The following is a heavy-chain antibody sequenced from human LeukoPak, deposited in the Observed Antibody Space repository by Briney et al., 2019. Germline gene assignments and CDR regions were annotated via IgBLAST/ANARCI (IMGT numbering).Heavy chain of an antibody. J-gene: IGHJ4*02. CDR1: GGSISSSSYS. CDR2: IYYSGST. V-gene: IGHV4-39*01. CDR3: ARPHRGYSYGFDY. Sequence: SETLSLTCTVSGGSISSSSYSWGWIRQPPGKGLEWIGSIYYSGSTYYNPSLKSRVTISVDTSKNQFSLKLSSVTAADTAVYYCARPHRGYSYGFDYWGQGTLVTVSS. D-gene: IGHD5-18*01.